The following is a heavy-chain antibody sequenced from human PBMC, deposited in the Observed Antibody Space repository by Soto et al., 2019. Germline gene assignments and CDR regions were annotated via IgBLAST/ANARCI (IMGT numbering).Heavy chain of an antibody. V-gene: IGHV1-18*01. Sequence: GASVQVSCTASGYTFTSYGISWVRQAPGQGLEWMGWISAYNGNTNYAQKLQGRVTMTTDTSTSTAYMELRSLRSDDTAGYYWAREYCSGGSCRFYDWGQRSPVTVYS. CDR1: GYTFTSYG. CDR2: ISAYNGNT. D-gene: IGHD2-15*01. CDR3: AREYCSGGSCRFYD. J-gene: IGHJ4*02.